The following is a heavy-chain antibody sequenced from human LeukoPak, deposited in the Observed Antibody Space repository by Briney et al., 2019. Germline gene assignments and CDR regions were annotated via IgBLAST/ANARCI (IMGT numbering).Heavy chain of an antibody. CDR2: IHYSGST. J-gene: IGHJ4*02. D-gene: IGHD3-10*01. Sequence: SETLSLTCTVSGRSIRSDYWSWIRQPPGKGLEWIGYIHYSGSTIYNPSLKTRVTMTVNTSKNQFSLKLSSVSAADTAVYYCARTYGSGTYASYYFDYWGQGTLVTVSS. CDR3: ARTYGSGTYASYYFDY. CDR1: GRSIRSDY. V-gene: IGHV4-59*01.